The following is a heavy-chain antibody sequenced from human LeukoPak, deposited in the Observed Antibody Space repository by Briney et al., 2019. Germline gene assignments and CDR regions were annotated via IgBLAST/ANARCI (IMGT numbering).Heavy chain of an antibody. CDR1: GFTFSSYS. D-gene: IGHD5-12*01. CDR2: ISSSSSYI. J-gene: IGHJ4*02. Sequence: TGGSLRLSCAASGFTFSSYSMNWVRQAPGKGLEWVSSISSSSSYIYYADSVKGRFTISRDNAKNSLYLQMNSLRAEDTAVYYCARDREWLHDYWGQGTLVTVSS. V-gene: IGHV3-21*01. CDR3: ARDREWLHDY.